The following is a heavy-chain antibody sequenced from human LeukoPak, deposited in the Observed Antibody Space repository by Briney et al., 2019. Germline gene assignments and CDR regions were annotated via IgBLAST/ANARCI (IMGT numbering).Heavy chain of an antibody. V-gene: IGHV4-34*01. J-gene: IGHJ4*02. D-gene: IGHD6-19*01. CDR1: GGSFSGYY. CDR3: ARAAHPLYSSGWYRLDY. CDR2: INHSGST. Sequence: SETLSLTCAVYGGSFSGYYWSWIRQPPGKGLEWIGEINHSGSTNYNPSLKSRVTISVDTSKNQFSLKLSSVTAADTAVYYCARAAHPLYSSGWYRLDYWGQGTLVTVSS.